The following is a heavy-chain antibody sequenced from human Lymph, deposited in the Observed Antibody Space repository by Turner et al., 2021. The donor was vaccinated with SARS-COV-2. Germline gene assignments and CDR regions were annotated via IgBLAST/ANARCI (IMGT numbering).Heavy chain of an antibody. CDR2: ISGSGGDT. CDR3: AKGVRGAMIVVVIPYFDY. J-gene: IGHJ4*02. D-gene: IGHD3-22*01. CDR1: GFTFSSYA. Sequence: EVQLFESGGGLVQPGASLRLSCAASGFTFSSYAMSCVRQAPGKGLEWVSVISGSGGDTYYADSVKGRFTISRDNSKNTLYLQMNSLRAEDTAVYYCAKGVRGAMIVVVIPYFDYWGQVTLVTVSA. V-gene: IGHV3-23*01.